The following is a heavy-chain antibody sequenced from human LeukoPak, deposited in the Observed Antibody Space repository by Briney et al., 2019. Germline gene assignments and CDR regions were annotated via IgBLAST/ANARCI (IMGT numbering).Heavy chain of an antibody. CDR3: ARDLHYDILTGYYGLDY. J-gene: IGHJ4*02. Sequence: SQTLSLTCAISGDSFSSNSAAWNWIRQSPSRGLEWLGRTYYRSKWYNDYAVCVKSLITINPDTSKNQFSLQLNSVTPEDTAVYYCARDLHYDILTGYYGLDYWGQGTLVTVSS. D-gene: IGHD3-9*01. V-gene: IGHV6-1*01. CDR1: GDSFSSNSAA. CDR2: TYYRSKWYN.